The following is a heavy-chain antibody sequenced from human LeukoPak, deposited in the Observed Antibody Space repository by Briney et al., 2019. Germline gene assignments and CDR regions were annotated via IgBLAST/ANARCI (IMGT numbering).Heavy chain of an antibody. Sequence: GGSLRLSCAASGFTFSSYAMSWVRQAPGKGLDWVSAISDGGDYTYYADSVKGRFTISRDNSKNMLYLQMNSLRAEDTAVYYCTRFRYTVYYFDYWGQGALVTVSS. CDR3: TRFRYTVYYFDY. D-gene: IGHD3-9*01. J-gene: IGHJ4*02. CDR2: ISDGGDYT. V-gene: IGHV3-23*01. CDR1: GFTFSSYA.